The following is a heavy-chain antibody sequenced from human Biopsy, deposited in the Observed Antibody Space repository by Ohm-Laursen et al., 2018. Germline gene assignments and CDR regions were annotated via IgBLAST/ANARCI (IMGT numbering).Heavy chain of an antibody. CDR2: IFYSANT. CDR1: GVSINGGRYY. J-gene: IGHJ5*02. D-gene: IGHD3-3*01. Sequence: SETLSLTCTVSGVSINGGRYYWNWIRHHPGKGLEWIGNIFYSANTYYNPSLKSRVTISVDTSKNQFSLKLSSVTAADTAMYYCARDLYDFCGGCPFDPWGQGTLVTVS. CDR3: ARDLYDFCGGCPFDP. V-gene: IGHV4-31*03.